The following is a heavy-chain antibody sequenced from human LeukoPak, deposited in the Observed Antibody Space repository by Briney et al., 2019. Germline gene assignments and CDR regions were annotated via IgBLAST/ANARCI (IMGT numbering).Heavy chain of an antibody. Sequence: GGSLRLSCAASGFTFSSYWMSWVRQAPGKGLEWVANIKQDGSEKYYVDSVKGGFTISRDNDKNSLYLQMNSLRAEDTAVYYCARDHGYGDYGSYYYYYGMDVWGQGTTVSVSS. CDR3: ARDHGYGDYGSYYYYYGMDV. J-gene: IGHJ6*02. D-gene: IGHD4-17*01. CDR2: IKQDGSEK. V-gene: IGHV3-7*01. CDR1: GFTFSSYW.